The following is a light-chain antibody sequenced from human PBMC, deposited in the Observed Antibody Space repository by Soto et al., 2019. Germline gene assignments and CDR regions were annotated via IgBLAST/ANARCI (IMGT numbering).Light chain of an antibody. CDR2: AAS. CDR1: QGISSY. J-gene: IGKJ5*01. V-gene: IGKV1-39*01. CDR3: QKSYSTPPD. Sequence: DIQMTHSPSSLSASVVDRVTITCRASQGISSYLNWYQQKPGKAPKLLIYAASSLQSGVPSRFSGSGSGTGFTLTISSLQPEDFATYYCQKSYSTPPDFGQGTRLEIK.